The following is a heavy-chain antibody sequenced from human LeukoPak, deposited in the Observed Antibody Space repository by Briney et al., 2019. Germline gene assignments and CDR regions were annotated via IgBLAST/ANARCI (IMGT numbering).Heavy chain of an antibody. Sequence: GGSLRLSCAASAFTFSSYGMHWVRQAPGKGLEWVAFIRYDGSNKYYADSVKGRFTISRDNSKNTLYLQMNSLRVEDTAVYHCAKVSSTTVVTVYYFDSWGQGTLVTVSS. J-gene: IGHJ4*02. V-gene: IGHV3-30*02. D-gene: IGHD4-23*01. CDR1: AFTFSSYG. CDR2: IRYDGSNK. CDR3: AKVSSTTVVTVYYFDS.